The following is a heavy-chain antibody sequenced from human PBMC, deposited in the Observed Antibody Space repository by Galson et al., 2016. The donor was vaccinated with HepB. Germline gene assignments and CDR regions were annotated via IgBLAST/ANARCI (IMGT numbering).Heavy chain of an antibody. J-gene: IGHJ4*02. Sequence: SLRLSCAASGFTFDDYAMHWVRQVPGKGLEWVSLIYSGGNTLYADSVKGRFSISRDNSKNTLYLQMNSLSAEDTAVYYCARNPGASTWGWGQGTLVTVAS. CDR2: IYSGGNT. V-gene: IGHV3-66*01. D-gene: IGHD6-13*01. CDR3: ARNPGASTWG. CDR1: GFTFDDYA.